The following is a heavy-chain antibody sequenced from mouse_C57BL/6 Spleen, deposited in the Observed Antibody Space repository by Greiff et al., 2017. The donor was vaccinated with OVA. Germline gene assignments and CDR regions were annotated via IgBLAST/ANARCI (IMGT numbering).Heavy chain of an antibody. J-gene: IGHJ4*01. CDR2: IWSGGGT. CDR1: GFSLPSYG. Sequence: VKLMESGPGLVQPSQSLSITCKVSGFSLPSYGVHWVRQSPGKGLEWMGVIWSGGGTDYNAAFISRLSISKDNSKSQVFFKMNSLQADDTAIYDCARVDDYVYAMDYWGQGTSVTVSS. CDR3: ARVDDYVYAMDY. D-gene: IGHD2-4*01. V-gene: IGHV2-2*01.